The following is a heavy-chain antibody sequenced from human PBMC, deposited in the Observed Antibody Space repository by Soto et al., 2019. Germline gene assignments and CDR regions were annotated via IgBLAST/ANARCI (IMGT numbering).Heavy chain of an antibody. Sequence: QVQLVQSGAEVKKPGSSVKVSCKASGGTFSSYAISWVRQAPGQGLEWMGGIIPIFGTANYAQKFQGRVTITADESTSTAYMELSSLRSEDTAVYYCAREHSGYYYSCVVDWFDPWGQGTLVTVSS. CDR2: IIPIFGTA. CDR1: GGTFSSYA. V-gene: IGHV1-69*01. CDR3: AREHSGYYYSCVVDWFDP. D-gene: IGHD3-22*01. J-gene: IGHJ5*02.